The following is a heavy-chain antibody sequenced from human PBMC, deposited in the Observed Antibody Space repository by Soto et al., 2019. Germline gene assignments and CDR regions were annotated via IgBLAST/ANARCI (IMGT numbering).Heavy chain of an antibody. V-gene: IGHV1-8*01. CDR1: RYTFTSYD. D-gene: IGHD3-3*01. Sequence: ASVHVSCKASRYTFTSYDFNWVRQATGQGLEWMGWMNPNSGNTGYAQKFQGRVTMTRNTSISTDYMELTSLISEDTAVYYCLRDANDFWTSYCFDPWGQGTPVTVSS. J-gene: IGHJ5*02. CDR2: MNPNSGNT. CDR3: LRDANDFWTSYCFDP.